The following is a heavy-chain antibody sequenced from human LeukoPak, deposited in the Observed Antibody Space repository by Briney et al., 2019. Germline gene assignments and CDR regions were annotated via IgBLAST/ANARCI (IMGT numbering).Heavy chain of an antibody. CDR2: INHSGST. CDR3: ARGVGILTGYYTFSYNWFDP. CDR1: GGSFSGYY. V-gene: IGHV4-34*01. D-gene: IGHD3-9*01. J-gene: IGHJ5*02. Sequence: PSETLSLTRAVYGGSFSGYYWSWIRQPPGKGLEWIGEINHSGSTNYNPSLKSRVTISVDTSKNQFSLKLSSVTAADTAVYYCARGVGILTGYYTFSYNWFDPWGQGTLVTVSS.